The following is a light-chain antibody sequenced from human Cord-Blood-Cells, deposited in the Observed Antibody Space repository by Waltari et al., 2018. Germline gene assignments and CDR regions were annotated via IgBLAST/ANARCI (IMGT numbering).Light chain of an antibody. CDR1: QSVSSSY. J-gene: IGKJ5*01. Sequence: ELGLRRSPGTLSLSPGDRATISCRTSQSVSSSYLAGYQQKPGQAPRLLIYGASSRATGIPDRFSGSCYGTDFTLTISRLEPEDFAVYYCQQYGSSPTFGQGTRLEIK. CDR2: GAS. CDR3: QQYGSSPT. V-gene: IGKV3-20*01.